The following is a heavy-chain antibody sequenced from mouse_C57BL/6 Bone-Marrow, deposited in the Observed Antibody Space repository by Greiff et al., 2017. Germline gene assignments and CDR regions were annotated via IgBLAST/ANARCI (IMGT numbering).Heavy chain of an antibody. Sequence: EVMLVESGGGLVKPGGSLKLSCAASGFTFSSYAMSWVRQTPEKRLEWVATISDGGSYTYYPNNVKGRFTISRDNAKNNLYLQMSHLTSEDTAMYYCDRALNGDFGCGGQGTGITVSS. CDR3: DRALNGDFGC. CDR2: ISDGGSYT. CDR1: GFTFSSYA. D-gene: IGHD6-1*01. V-gene: IGHV5-4*03. J-gene: IGHJ2*03.